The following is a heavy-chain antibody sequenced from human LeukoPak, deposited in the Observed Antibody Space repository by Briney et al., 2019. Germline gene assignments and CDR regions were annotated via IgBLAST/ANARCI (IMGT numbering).Heavy chain of an antibody. J-gene: IGHJ4*02. CDR3: ATSSVMSGSLDY. CDR1: GGSISSGGYS. D-gene: IGHD2-15*01. Sequence: PPQTLSLTCAVSGGSISSGGYSWRWIRQPPGKGLEWIGYIYHSGSTYYNPSLKSRVTISVDRSTNQFSLKLSSVTAADTAVYYCATSSVMSGSLDYWGQGTLVTVSS. V-gene: IGHV4-30-2*01. CDR2: IYHSGST.